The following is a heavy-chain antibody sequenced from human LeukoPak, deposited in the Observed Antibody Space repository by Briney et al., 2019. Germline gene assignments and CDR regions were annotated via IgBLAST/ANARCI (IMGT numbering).Heavy chain of an antibody. CDR1: GFTFSSYA. Sequence: GGSLRLSCAASGFTFSSYAMSWVRQAPGKALEWVSVISYSGDSTYYADSVKGRFTISRDNSNNTLNLQMNSLRAEDTAVYYCAIGRGGSCYSAHHYWGQGTLVTVSS. CDR2: ISYSGDST. V-gene: IGHV3-23*01. J-gene: IGHJ4*02. D-gene: IGHD2-15*01. CDR3: AIGRGGSCYSAHHY.